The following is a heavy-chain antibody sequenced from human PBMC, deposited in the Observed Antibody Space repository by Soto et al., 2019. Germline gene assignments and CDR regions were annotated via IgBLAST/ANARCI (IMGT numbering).Heavy chain of an antibody. Sequence: GGSLRLSCAASGFTFSSYGMHWVRQAPGKGLEWVAVISYDGSNKYYADSVKGRFTISRDNSKNTLYLQMNSLRAEDTAVYYCAKGRSGWWLGYGIDVWGQGTTVTVSS. V-gene: IGHV3-30*18. CDR1: GFTFSSYG. CDR2: ISYDGSNK. D-gene: IGHD6-19*01. CDR3: AKGRSGWWLGYGIDV. J-gene: IGHJ6*02.